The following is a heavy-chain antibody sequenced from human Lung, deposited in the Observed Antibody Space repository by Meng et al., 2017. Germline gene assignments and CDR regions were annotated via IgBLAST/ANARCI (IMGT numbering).Heavy chain of an antibody. Sequence: QVQLQQWGAGLLKPSDTLSLTCFVSGGSFSHYYWSWIRQPPGKGLEWIGEINHSGSTNYNPSLESRATISVDTSQNNLSLKLSSVTAADSAVYYCARGPTTMAHDFDYWGQGTLVTVSS. V-gene: IGHV4-34*01. D-gene: IGHD4-11*01. CDR3: ARGPTTMAHDFDY. J-gene: IGHJ4*02. CDR1: GGSFSHYY. CDR2: INHSGST.